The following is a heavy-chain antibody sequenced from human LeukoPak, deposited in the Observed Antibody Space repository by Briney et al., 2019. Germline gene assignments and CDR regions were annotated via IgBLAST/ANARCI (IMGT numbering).Heavy chain of an antibody. CDR2: IHPNSGGT. D-gene: IGHD5-12*01. Sequence: ASVKVSCKASGYTFTDYHMYWVRQAPGQGLEWMGWIHPNSGGTNYAQKFQGRVTMTRDTSISTAYMELSRLTSDDTAVYYCATLRGIGYAFDYWGQGTLVTVSS. V-gene: IGHV1-2*02. J-gene: IGHJ4*02. CDR3: ATLRGIGYAFDY. CDR1: GYTFTDYH.